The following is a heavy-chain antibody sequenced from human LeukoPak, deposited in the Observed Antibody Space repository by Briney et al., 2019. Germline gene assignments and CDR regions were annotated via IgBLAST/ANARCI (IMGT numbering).Heavy chain of an antibody. CDR2: ISAYNGNT. CDR1: VYTLTSYG. D-gene: IGHD5-18*01. J-gene: IGHJ4*02. CDR3: ARDFRRLHFFVDY. Sequence: SVNVSCKPSVYTLTSYGISLVRQAPGQGLEWIGWISAYNGNTNYAQKLQGRVTMTTDTSTSTAYMELRSLRSDDTAVYYCARDFRRLHFFVDYWGQGTLVTVSS. V-gene: IGHV1-18*01.